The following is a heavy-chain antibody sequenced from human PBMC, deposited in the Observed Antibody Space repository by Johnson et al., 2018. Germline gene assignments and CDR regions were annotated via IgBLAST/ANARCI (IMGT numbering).Heavy chain of an antibody. Sequence: EVQLLESGGNLVQPGGSLRLSCAASGFTFDDYAMHWVRQAPGKGLEWISGTTWNGGYIGSADSVKGRFTISRDNAKNSLYLQMNSLRAEDTAVYYCARARMPYGDYLEYFQHWGQGTLVTVSS. CDR2: TTWNGGYI. D-gene: IGHD4-17*01. CDR1: GFTFDDYA. V-gene: IGHV3-9*01. J-gene: IGHJ1*01. CDR3: ARARMPYGDYLEYFQH.